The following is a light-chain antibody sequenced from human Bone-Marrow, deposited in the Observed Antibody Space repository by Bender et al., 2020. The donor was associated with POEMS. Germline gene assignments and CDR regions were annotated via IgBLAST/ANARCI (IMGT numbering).Light chain of an antibody. V-gene: IGLV2-14*01. CDR3: CSYAGTYTWV. Sequence: QSALTQPASVSGSPGQSITISCTGTSSDVGGYNYVSWYQQHPGKAPKLMIYDVTNRPSGVSDRFSGSKSGNTASLTIFGLQAEDEADYYCCSYAGTYTWVFGGGTKLTVL. J-gene: IGLJ3*02. CDR1: SSDVGGYNY. CDR2: DVT.